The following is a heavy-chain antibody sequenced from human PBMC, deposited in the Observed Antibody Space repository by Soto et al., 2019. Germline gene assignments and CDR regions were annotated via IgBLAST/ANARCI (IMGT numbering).Heavy chain of an antibody. D-gene: IGHD6-13*01. CDR3: ASCLDGSKYWFDP. CDR1: GGTFSSDV. J-gene: IGHJ5*02. Sequence: QVQLVQSGAEVKKPGSSVKVSCKASGGTFSSDVVTWVRQAPGQGLEWVGGIIPMFGSTIHAQNFQGRLNITAHESTSTVYMELNSLRSEDTAMYYCASCLDGSKYWFDPWGQGTLVTVSS. CDR2: IIPMFGST. V-gene: IGHV1-69*01.